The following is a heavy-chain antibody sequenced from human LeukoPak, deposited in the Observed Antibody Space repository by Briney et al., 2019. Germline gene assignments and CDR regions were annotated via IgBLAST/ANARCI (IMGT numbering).Heavy chain of an antibody. Sequence: GGSLRLSCAASGFTFSSYAMNWVRQAPGKGLEWVSGIGAGGTFTYYADSVKGRFTISRDNSRNTLYLQMNSLRADDTAVYYCAKDSLVGGWLVGYSFDSWGQGTLVTVSS. J-gene: IGHJ4*02. CDR2: IGAGGTFT. D-gene: IGHD6-19*01. CDR3: AKDSLVGGWLVGYSFDS. CDR1: GFTFSSYA. V-gene: IGHV3-23*01.